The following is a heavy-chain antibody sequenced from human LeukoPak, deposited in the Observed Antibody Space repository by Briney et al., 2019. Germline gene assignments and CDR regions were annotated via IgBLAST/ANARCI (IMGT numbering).Heavy chain of an antibody. CDR2: MNPKSGNT. CDR1: GYTFTRHD. V-gene: IGHV1-8*03. CDR3: ATGHRSGMYPEYSQH. J-gene: IGHJ1*01. Sequence: GASVKVSCKASGYTFTRHDINWVRQAPGQGLEWMGWMNPKSGNTNYAQKFQGRVTLSRNTSMNTAFMELIGLRSEDTAVYYCATGHRSGMYPEYSQHWGQGTPVTVPS. D-gene: IGHD3-22*01.